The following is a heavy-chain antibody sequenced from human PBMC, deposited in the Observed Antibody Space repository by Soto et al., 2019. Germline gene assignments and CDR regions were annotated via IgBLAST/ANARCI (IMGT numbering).Heavy chain of an antibody. CDR2: IYYSGST. CDR3: ARVNRFETWIQLWFYFDY. Sequence: SETLSLTCTVSGGSISSGDYYWSWIRQPPGKGLEWIGYIYYSGSTYYNPSLKSRVTISVDTSKNQFSLKLSSVTAADTAVYYCARVNRFETWIQLWFYFDYWGQGTLITVSS. J-gene: IGHJ4*02. D-gene: IGHD5-18*01. CDR1: GGSISSGDYY. V-gene: IGHV4-30-4*01.